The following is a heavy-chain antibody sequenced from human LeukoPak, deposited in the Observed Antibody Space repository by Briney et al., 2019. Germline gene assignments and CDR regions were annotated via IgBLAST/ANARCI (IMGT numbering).Heavy chain of an antibody. J-gene: IGHJ5*02. CDR1: GDSVSSNSAA. D-gene: IGHD6-19*01. CDR2: TYYRSKWYN. Sequence: SQTLSLTCAISGDSVSSNSAAWNWIRQSPSRGLEWLGRTYYRSKWYNDYAVSVKSRITINPDTSKNQFSLQLNSVTPEDTAVYYCARGGYSSGWPAYNWFDPWGQGTLVTVSS. V-gene: IGHV6-1*01. CDR3: ARGGYSSGWPAYNWFDP.